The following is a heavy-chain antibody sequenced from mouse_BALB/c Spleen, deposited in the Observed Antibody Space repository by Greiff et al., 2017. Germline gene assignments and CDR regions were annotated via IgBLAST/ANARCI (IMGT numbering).Heavy chain of an antibody. CDR3: ARSGGYYFDY. Sequence: DVKLQESGPGLVKPSQSLSLTCTVTGYSITSDYAWNWIRQFPGNKLEWMGYISYSGSTSYNPSLKSRISITRDTSKNQFFLQLNSVTTEDTATYYCARSGGYYFDYWGQGTTLTVSS. D-gene: IGHD1-1*02. CDR1: GYSITSDYA. V-gene: IGHV3-2*02. J-gene: IGHJ2*01. CDR2: ISYSGST.